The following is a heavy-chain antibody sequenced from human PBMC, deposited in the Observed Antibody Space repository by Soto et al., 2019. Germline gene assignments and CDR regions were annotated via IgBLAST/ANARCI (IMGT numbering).Heavy chain of an antibody. D-gene: IGHD6-13*01. V-gene: IGHV4-39*01. CDR2: SSFTGNT. CDR3: ARPDSSSWAAPFDH. Sequence: SETLSLTCTVSGASITTDNLYRGWIRQPPGKGLEWIGSSSFTGNTYFNPSLRTRVTIFVDTSKNQFSLKLDSVTAADTAVYYCARPDSSSWAAPFDHWGQGTLVTVS. CDR1: GASITTDNLY. J-gene: IGHJ4*02.